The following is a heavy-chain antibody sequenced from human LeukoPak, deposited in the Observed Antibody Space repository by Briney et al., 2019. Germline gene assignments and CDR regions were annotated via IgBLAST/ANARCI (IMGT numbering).Heavy chain of an antibody. CDR2: ISTSSSYI. D-gene: IGHD6-13*01. Sequence: GGSLRLSCAASGFTLSSYSMNWVRQAPGKGLEWVSFISTSSSYIYYADSVKGRFIISRDNARKSLYLQMNSLRAEDTAVYYCARVPLNSWYAPFYYYYMDVWGKGTTVTVSS. CDR3: ARVPLNSWYAPFYYYYMDV. J-gene: IGHJ6*03. CDR1: GFTLSSYS. V-gene: IGHV3-21*01.